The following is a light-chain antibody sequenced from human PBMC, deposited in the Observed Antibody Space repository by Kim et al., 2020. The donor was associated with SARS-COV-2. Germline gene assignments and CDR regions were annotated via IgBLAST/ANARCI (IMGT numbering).Light chain of an antibody. J-gene: IGKJ5*01. V-gene: IGKV1-5*01. CDR2: DAS. CDR3: QHHSTYPIT. Sequence: ASVGDRVTITGRASQSIGGWLAWYQQRPGKAPTLLIYDASSVESWVPSRFSGSGSETEFTLTISSLQPDDSATYYCQHHSTYPITFGQGTRLEIK. CDR1: QSIGGW.